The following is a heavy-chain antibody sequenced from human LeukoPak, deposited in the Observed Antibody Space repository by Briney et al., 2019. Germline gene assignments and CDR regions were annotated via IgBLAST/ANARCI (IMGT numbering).Heavy chain of an antibody. CDR1: GGSISTYY. Sequence: SETLSLTCTVSGGSISTYYWSWIRQPAGKGLEWIGRIYSSGSTNYNPSLMSRVTMSVDTSKNQFSLELTSVTAADTAVYYCARDLHGNYVSDYFDYWGQGTLVTVSS. CDR3: ARDLHGNYVSDYFDY. V-gene: IGHV4-4*07. J-gene: IGHJ4*02. CDR2: IYSSGST. D-gene: IGHD4-17*01.